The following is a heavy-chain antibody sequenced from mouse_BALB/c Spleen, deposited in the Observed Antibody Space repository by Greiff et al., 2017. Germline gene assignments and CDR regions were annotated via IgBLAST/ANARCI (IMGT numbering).Heavy chain of an antibody. CDR1: GFNIKDYY. CDR2: IDPENGDT. V-gene: IGHV14-4*02. Sequence: EVKLMESGAELVRSGASVKLSCTASGFNIKDYYMHWVKQRPEQGLEWIGWIDPENGDTEYAPKFQGKATMTADTSSNTAYLQLSSLTSEDTAVYYCNAPITTVVAPVSRYFDYWGQGTTLTVSS. D-gene: IGHD1-1*01. J-gene: IGHJ2*01. CDR3: NAPITTVVAPVSRYFDY.